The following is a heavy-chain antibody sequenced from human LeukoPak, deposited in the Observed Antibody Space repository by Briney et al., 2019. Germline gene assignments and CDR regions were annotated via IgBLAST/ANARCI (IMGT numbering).Heavy chain of an antibody. Sequence: SETLSLTCTVSGGSISSSSYYWGWIRQPPGRGLEWIGEINHSGSTNYNPSLKSRVTISVDTSKNQFSLNLNSVTAADTAVYYCARGRWFDLWGQGTLVTVSS. J-gene: IGHJ5*02. CDR1: GGSISSSSYY. CDR3: ARGRWFDL. CDR2: INHSGST. V-gene: IGHV4-39*07.